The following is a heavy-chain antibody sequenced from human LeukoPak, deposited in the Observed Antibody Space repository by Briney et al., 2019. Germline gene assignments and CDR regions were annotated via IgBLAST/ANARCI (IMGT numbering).Heavy chain of an antibody. D-gene: IGHD4-17*01. J-gene: IGHJ3*02. CDR2: IYHSGST. Sequence: SETVSLTCAVSGGSISCGGYSWSWIRQPTGKGLEWIGYIYHSGSTYYNPSLKSRVTISVDRSKNQFSLKLSSVTAADTAVYYCARGYGDYEYAFDIWGQGTIVTVSS. CDR1: GGSISCGGYS. V-gene: IGHV4-30-2*01. CDR3: ARGYGDYEYAFDI.